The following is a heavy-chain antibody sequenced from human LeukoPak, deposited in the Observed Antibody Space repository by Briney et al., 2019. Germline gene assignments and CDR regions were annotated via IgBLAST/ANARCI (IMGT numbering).Heavy chain of an antibody. CDR3: AKDLFCSGGSCYSGRLQH. V-gene: IGHV3-30*02. J-gene: IGHJ1*01. CDR1: GFTFSEFG. D-gene: IGHD2-15*01. Sequence: PGGSLRLSCTASGFTFSEFGIHWARQAPGKGLEWVTFIRYDGTTKYYADSVKGRFTISRDNSRNTVYLQMNGLTSEDTAMYYCAKDLFCSGGSCYSGRLQHWGQGTLVTVSS. CDR2: IRYDGTTK.